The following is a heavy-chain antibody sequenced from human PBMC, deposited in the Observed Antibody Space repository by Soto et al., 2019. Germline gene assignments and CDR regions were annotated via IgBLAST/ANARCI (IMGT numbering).Heavy chain of an antibody. CDR3: ARDRPGDEGDAFDI. CDR2: LYSGGST. D-gene: IGHD3-10*01. J-gene: IGHJ3*02. CDR1: GLIVSTNY. Sequence: EVQLVETGGGLIQPGGSLRLSCAASGLIVSTNYMNWVRQAPGKGLEWVSVLYSGGSTHYAGSVKGRFIISRDNSKNTLYLQMNSLRAEDTAVYYCARDRPGDEGDAFDIWGHGTPAPVSS. V-gene: IGHV3-53*02.